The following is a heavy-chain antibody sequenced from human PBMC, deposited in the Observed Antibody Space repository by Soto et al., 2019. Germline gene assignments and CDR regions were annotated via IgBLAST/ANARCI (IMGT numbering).Heavy chain of an antibody. V-gene: IGHV3-21*01. CDR1: GFTFSSYS. D-gene: IGHD6-25*01. Sequence: PGGPLRLSCAASGFTFSSYSMNWVRQAPGKGLEWVSSISSSSSYIYYADSAKGRFTISRDNAKNSLYLQMNSLRAEDTAVYYCARGSGGCERLGEKDDAFDIWGQGTMVTVSS. J-gene: IGHJ3*02. CDR3: ARGSGGCERLGEKDDAFDI. CDR2: ISSSSSYI.